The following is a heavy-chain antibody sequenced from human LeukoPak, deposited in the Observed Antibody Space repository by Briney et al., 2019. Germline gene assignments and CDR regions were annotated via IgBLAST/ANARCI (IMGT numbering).Heavy chain of an antibody. CDR2: TWYDGSNK. J-gene: IGHJ4*02. CDR1: GFTFSSYG. Sequence: GGSLRLSCAASGFTFSSYGMHWVRQAPGKGLEWVAVTWYDGSNKYYADSVKGRFTISRDNSKNTLYLQMNSLRAEDTAVYYCARDQYYYDSSGYPDYWGQGILVTVSS. CDR3: ARDQYYYDSSGYPDY. V-gene: IGHV3-33*01. D-gene: IGHD3-22*01.